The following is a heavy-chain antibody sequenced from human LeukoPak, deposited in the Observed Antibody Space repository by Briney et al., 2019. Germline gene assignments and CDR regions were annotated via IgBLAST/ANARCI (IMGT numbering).Heavy chain of an antibody. J-gene: IGHJ4*02. V-gene: IGHV3-7*01. Sequence: GGSLRLSCAASGFTFSSYWMSWVHQAPGKGLEWVANIKQDGSEKYYVDSVKGRFTISRDNAKNSLYLQMNSLRAEDTAVYFCAKRGVVIRVILVGFHKEAYYFDSWGQGALVTVSS. CDR3: AKRGVVIRVILVGFHKEAYYFDS. CDR2: IKQDGSEK. D-gene: IGHD3-22*01. CDR1: GFTFSSYW.